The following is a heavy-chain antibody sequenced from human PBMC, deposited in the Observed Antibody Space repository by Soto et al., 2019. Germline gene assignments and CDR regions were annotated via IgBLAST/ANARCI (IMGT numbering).Heavy chain of an antibody. V-gene: IGHV3-74*01. CDR2: INTDGSSR. Sequence: PGGSLRLSCAASGFSLSTYWMHWVRQVPGKGLIWVSRINTDGSSRSYADSVKGRFTISRDNAKNTLYLQMNSLRAEDTAVYYCASEHSGYDHGEYHYHGVDVWGQGTTVTVSS. CDR3: ASEHSGYDHGEYHYHGVDV. CDR1: GFSLSTYW. D-gene: IGHD5-12*01. J-gene: IGHJ6*02.